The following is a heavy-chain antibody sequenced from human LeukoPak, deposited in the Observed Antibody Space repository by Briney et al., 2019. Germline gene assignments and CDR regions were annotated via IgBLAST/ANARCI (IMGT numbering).Heavy chain of an antibody. CDR3: ARLLWLEDFDY. V-gene: IGHV7-4-1*02. J-gene: IGHJ4*02. CDR2: INTNTGNP. CDR1: GYTFTGYY. Sequence: ASVKVSCKASGYTFTGYYMHWVRQAPGQGLEWMGWINTNTGNPTYAQGFTGRFVFSLDTSVSTAYLQISSLKAEDTAVYYCARLLWLEDFDYWGQGTLVTVSS. D-gene: IGHD6-19*01.